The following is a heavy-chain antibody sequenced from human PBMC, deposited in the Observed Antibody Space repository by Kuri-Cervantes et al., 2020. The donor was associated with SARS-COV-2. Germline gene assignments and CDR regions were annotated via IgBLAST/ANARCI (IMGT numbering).Heavy chain of an antibody. CDR3: ARDRRIAAAGTWSKFDY. J-gene: IGHJ4*02. CDR1: GYTFTGYY. Sequence: ASVKVSCKASGYTFTGYYMHWVRQAPGQGLEWMGWINPNSGGTNYAQKSQGRVTMTRDTSISTAYMELSRLRSDDTAVYYCARDRRIAAAGTWSKFDYWGQGTLVTVSS. CDR2: INPNSGGT. D-gene: IGHD6-13*01. V-gene: IGHV1-2*02.